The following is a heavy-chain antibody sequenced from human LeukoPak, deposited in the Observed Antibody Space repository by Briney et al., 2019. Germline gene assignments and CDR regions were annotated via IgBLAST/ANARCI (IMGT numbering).Heavy chain of an antibody. CDR3: AREGGRWLQYSYGYFDY. V-gene: IGHV3-48*02. Sequence: PGGSLRLSCAASGFTFSSYSMNWVRQAPGKGLEWVSYISSSSSTIYYADSVKGRFTISRDNAKNSLYLQMNSLRDEDTAVYYCAREGGRWLQYSYGYFDYWGQGTLVTVSS. CDR1: GFTFSSYS. CDR2: ISSSSSTI. D-gene: IGHD5-24*01. J-gene: IGHJ4*02.